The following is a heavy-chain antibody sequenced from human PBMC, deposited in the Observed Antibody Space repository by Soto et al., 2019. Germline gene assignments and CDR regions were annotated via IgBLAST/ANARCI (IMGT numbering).Heavy chain of an antibody. V-gene: IGHV1-18*01. J-gene: IGHJ4*02. CDR3: ARLTYYYGSGSDHDY. D-gene: IGHD3-10*01. Sequence: ASVKVSCKASGYTFTSYGISWVRQAPGQGLEWMGWISAYNGNTNYAQKLQGRVTMTTDTSTSTAYMELRSLRSDDTAVYYCARLTYYYGSGSDHDYWGQGTLVTVS. CDR2: ISAYNGNT. CDR1: GYTFTSYG.